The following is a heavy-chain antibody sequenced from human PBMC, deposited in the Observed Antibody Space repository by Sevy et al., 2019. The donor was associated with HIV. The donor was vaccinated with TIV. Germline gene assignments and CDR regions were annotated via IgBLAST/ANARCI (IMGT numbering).Heavy chain of an antibody. V-gene: IGHV4-59*01. D-gene: IGHD5-18*01. Sequence: SETLSLTCTVSGASISSYSWSWIRQPPGKGLQWIGYIYYSGSTNYNPSLKSRVTISVDTSKHQFSLKLSSVTAADTAVYYCARGQYSYGYWREFDYWGQRTLVTVSS. CDR3: ARGQYSYGYWREFDY. CDR1: GASISSYS. J-gene: IGHJ4*02. CDR2: IYYSGST.